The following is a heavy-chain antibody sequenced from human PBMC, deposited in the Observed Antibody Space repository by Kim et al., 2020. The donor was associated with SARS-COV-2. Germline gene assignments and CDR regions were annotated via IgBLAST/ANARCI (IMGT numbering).Heavy chain of an antibody. D-gene: IGHD2-2*01. Sequence: ADSVKGRIAIHRDNAKNSMYMQMNSLKAEGTAVYYCARDQLLSHYYGMDVWGQGTTVTVSS. J-gene: IGHJ6*02. CDR3: ARDQLLSHYYGMDV. V-gene: IGHV3-11*05.